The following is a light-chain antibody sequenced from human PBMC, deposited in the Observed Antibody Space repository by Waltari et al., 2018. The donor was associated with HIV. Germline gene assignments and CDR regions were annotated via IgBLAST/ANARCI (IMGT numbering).Light chain of an antibody. CDR1: SGHSYYA. CDR2: LNGDSSH. Sequence: HLVLPQSPSASASLGASVKLTCTLSSGHSYYAIAWHQQQPEQGPRFLMKLNGDSSHSKGDGIPDRCSGASSGSERYLAIPRVQEEDEDDYYCQTWSTGMVFGGGTKLTVL. V-gene: IGLV4-69*01. J-gene: IGLJ2*01. CDR3: QTWSTGMV.